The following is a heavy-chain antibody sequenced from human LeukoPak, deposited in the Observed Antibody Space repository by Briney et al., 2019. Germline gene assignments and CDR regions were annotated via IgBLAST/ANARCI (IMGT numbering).Heavy chain of an antibody. D-gene: IGHD4-23*01. Sequence: ASAKVSCKASGYTFTSYYMHWVRQAPGQGLEWMGIINPSGGSTSYAQKFQGRVTITRDMSTSTAYMELSSLRSEDTAVYYCARGALTTVVTLGIWGQFDPWGQGTLVTVSS. V-gene: IGHV1-46*01. CDR2: INPSGGST. CDR3: ARGALTTVVTLGIWGQFDP. J-gene: IGHJ5*02. CDR1: GYTFTSYY.